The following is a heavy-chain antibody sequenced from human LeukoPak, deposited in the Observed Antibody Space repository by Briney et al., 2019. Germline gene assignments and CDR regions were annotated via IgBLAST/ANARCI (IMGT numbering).Heavy chain of an antibody. CDR3: ARGDPVGATPDVGAFDI. Sequence: PSETLSLTRTVSGGSISSYYWSWIRQPAGKGLEWIGRIYTSGSTNYNPSLKSRVTMSVDTSKNQFSLKLSSVTAADTAVYYCARGDPVGATPDVGAFDIWGQGTMVTVSS. J-gene: IGHJ3*02. D-gene: IGHD1-26*01. V-gene: IGHV4-4*07. CDR2: IYTSGST. CDR1: GGSISSYY.